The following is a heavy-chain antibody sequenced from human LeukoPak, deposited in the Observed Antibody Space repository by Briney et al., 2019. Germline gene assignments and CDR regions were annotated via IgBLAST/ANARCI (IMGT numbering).Heavy chain of an antibody. CDR1: GFTFSSYA. Sequence: PGGSLRLSCAASGFTFSSYAMSWVRRAPGKGLEWVSAISGSGGSTYYADSVKGRFTISRDNSKNTLYLQMNSLRAEDTAVYYCAKDQNRGSSPGLDYWGQGTLVTVSS. CDR3: AKDQNRGSSPGLDY. CDR2: ISGSGGST. D-gene: IGHD6-6*01. J-gene: IGHJ4*02. V-gene: IGHV3-23*01.